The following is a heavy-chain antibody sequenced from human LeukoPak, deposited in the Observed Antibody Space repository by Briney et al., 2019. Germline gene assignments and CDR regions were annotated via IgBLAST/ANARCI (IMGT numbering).Heavy chain of an antibody. CDR3: ARGYYYYYMDV. CDR2: IYHSGST. CDR1: GGSISSSNW. J-gene: IGHJ6*03. Sequence: SGTLSLTCAVSGGSISSSNWWSCVRQPPGKGLEWIGEIYHSGSTNYNPSLKGRVTISVDTSKKQFSLRLSSVTAARTAVYYCARGYYYYYMDVWGKGTTVTVSS. V-gene: IGHV4-4*02.